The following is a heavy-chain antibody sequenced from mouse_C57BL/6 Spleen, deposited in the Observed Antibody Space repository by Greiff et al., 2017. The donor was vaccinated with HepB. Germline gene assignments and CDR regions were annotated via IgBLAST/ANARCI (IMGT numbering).Heavy chain of an antibody. D-gene: IGHD2-4*01. V-gene: IGHV2-6-1*01. Sequence: VMLVESGPGLVAPSQSLSITCTVSGFSLTSYGVHWVRQPPGKGLEWLVVIWSDGSTTYNSALKSRLSISKDNSKSQVFLKMNSLQTDDTAMYYCARQYDYEGYYAMDYWGQGTSVTVSS. CDR2: IWSDGST. CDR3: ARQYDYEGYYAMDY. J-gene: IGHJ4*01. CDR1: GFSLTSYG.